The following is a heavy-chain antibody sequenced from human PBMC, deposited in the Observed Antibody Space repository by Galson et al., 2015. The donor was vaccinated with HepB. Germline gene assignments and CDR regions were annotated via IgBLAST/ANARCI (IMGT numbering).Heavy chain of an antibody. CDR1: GFTFSSYA. CDR2: ISYDGSNK. CDR3: AREYIVAAAAKEKFDL. V-gene: IGHV3-30-3*01. Sequence: SLRLSCAASGFTFSSYAMHWVRQAPGKGLEWVAVISYDGSNKYYADSVKGRFTISRDNSKNTLYLQMNSLRAEDTAVYYCAREYIVAAAAKEKFDLWGRGTLVTVSS. D-gene: IGHD6-13*01. J-gene: IGHJ2*01.